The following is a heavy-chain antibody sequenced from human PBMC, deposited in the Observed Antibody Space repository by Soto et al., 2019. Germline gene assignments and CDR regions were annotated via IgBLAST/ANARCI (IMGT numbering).Heavy chain of an antibody. V-gene: IGHV3-23*01. J-gene: IGHJ4*02. CDR1: GFSLKNYA. D-gene: IGHD2-2*01. CDR2: ITGSGDKT. CDR3: ARDCSSSSCSVWRY. Sequence: GVSLRLSCAASGFSLKNYAMTWVRQAPGKGLEWVSGITGSGDKTYYADSVKGRFIISRDNSENTLYLQMNSLRAEDTALYYCARDCSSSSCSVWRYWGQGTQVTVSS.